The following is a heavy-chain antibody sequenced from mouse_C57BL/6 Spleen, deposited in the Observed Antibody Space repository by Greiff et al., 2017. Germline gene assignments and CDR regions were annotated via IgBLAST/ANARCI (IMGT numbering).Heavy chain of an antibody. CDR3: ASKAFYYYGSSYGYFDV. CDR2: ISYDGSN. V-gene: IGHV3-6*01. Sequence: ESGPGLVKPSQSLSLTCSVTGYSITSGYYWNWIRQFPGNKLEWMGYISYDGSNNYNPSLKNRISITRDTSKNQFFLKLNSVTTEDTATYYCASKAFYYYGSSYGYFDVWGTGTTVTVSS. CDR1: GYSITSGYY. J-gene: IGHJ1*03. D-gene: IGHD1-1*01.